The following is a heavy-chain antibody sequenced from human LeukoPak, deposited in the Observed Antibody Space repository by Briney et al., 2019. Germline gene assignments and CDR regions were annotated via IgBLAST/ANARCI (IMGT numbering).Heavy chain of an antibody. J-gene: IGHJ4*02. CDR1: GYTFTSYY. V-gene: IGHV1-46*01. CDR2: ISPSGGST. D-gene: IGHD6-19*01. Sequence: ASVKVSCKASGYTFTSYYMHWVRQAPGQGLEWMGIISPSGGSTSYAQKFQGRVTMTRDTSTSTVYMELSSLRSEDTAVYYCASLYSGYDHEPQYSSGWYPFDYWGQGTLVTVSS. CDR3: ASLYSGYDHEPQYSSGWYPFDY.